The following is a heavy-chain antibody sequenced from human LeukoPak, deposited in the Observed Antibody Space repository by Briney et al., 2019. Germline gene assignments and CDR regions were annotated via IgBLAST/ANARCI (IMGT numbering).Heavy chain of an antibody. CDR1: GGSVSRGSYY. CDR2: IYYSGSS. J-gene: IGHJ4*02. V-gene: IGHV4-61*01. Sequence: SETLSLTCTVSGGSVSRGSYYWSWIRQPPGKGLEWIGYIYYSGSSKYNPSLKSRVTISVDTSRNQFFLKLSSVTAADTAVYYCASIGYCSGGNCYSNYFDHWGQGTLVTVSS. D-gene: IGHD2-15*01. CDR3: ASIGYCSGGNCYSNYFDH.